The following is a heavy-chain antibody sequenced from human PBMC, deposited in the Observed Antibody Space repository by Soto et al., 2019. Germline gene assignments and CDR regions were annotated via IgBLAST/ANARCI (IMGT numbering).Heavy chain of an antibody. CDR3: ARDRGIRPGTWTFDI. J-gene: IGHJ3*02. CDR1: GGTFSSYA. V-gene: IGHV1-69*13. D-gene: IGHD3-10*01. CDR2: IIPIFGTA. Sequence: GASVKVSCKASGGTFSSYAISWVRQAPGQGLEWMGGIIPIFGTANYAQKFQGRVTITADESTSTAYMELSSLRSEDTAVYYCARDRGIRPGTWTFDIWGQGTMVTVSS.